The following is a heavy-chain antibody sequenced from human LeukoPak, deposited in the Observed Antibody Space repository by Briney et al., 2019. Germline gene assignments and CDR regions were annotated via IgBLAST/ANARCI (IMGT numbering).Heavy chain of an antibody. CDR3: ASRRWYYYDSSGSYFDY. J-gene: IGHJ4*02. V-gene: IGHV4-59*06. Sequence: SETLSLTCTVSGGSISSYYWSWIRQHPGKGLEWIGYIYYSGSTYYNPSLKSRVTISVDTSKNKFSLKLSSVTAADTAVYYCASRRWYYYDSSGSYFDYWGQGTLVTVSS. CDR1: GGSISSYY. CDR2: IYYSGST. D-gene: IGHD3-22*01.